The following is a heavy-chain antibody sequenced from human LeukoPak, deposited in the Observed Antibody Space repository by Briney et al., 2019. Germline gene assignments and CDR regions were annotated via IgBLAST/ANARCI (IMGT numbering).Heavy chain of an antibody. V-gene: IGHV5-51*01. J-gene: IGHJ4*02. CDR1: GYSFTSYW. CDR2: IYPGDSDT. CDR3: ARVLYCSGGSCYSGYYFDY. Sequence: GESLKISCKGSGYSFTSYWIGWARQLPGKGLEWMGIIYPGDSDTRYSPSFQGQVTISADKSISTAYLQWSSLKASDTAMYYCARVLYCSGGSCYSGYYFDYWGQGTLVTVSS. D-gene: IGHD2-15*01.